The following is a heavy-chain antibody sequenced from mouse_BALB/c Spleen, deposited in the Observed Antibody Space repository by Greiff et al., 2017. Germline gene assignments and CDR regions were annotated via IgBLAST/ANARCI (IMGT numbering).Heavy chain of an antibody. J-gene: IGHJ3*01. D-gene: IGHD2-14*01. V-gene: IGHV1S81*02. CDR1: GYTFTSYY. CDR2: INPSNGGT. Sequence: QVQLKQSGAELVKPGASVKLSCKASGYTFTSYYMYWVKQRPGQGLEWIGEINPSNGGTNFNEKFKSKATLTVDKSSSTAYMQLSSLTSEDSAVYYCTRSRYDGAWFAYWGQGTLVTVSA. CDR3: TRSRYDGAWFAY.